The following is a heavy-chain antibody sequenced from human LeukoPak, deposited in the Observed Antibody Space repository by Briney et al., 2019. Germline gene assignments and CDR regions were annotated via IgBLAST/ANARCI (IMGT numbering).Heavy chain of an antibody. CDR1: GFTISNYW. Sequence: PGGSLRLSCVGSGFTISNYWMHCVRQAPGTGLVWVSRIQPDGSITTYADSVKGRFTISRDNAKNTLYLQMNSLRAEDTAVYYCAPQQTYSPYNWFDPWGQGTLVTVSS. J-gene: IGHJ5*02. CDR3: APQQTYSPYNWFDP. CDR2: IQPDGSIT. D-gene: IGHD5-12*01. V-gene: IGHV3-74*03.